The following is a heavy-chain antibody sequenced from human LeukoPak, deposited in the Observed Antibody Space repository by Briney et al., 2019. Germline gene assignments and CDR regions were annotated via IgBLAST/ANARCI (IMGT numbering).Heavy chain of an antibody. Sequence: GGSLRLSCAPSGFTFSDYYMSWLRQAPGKGLEGVSYISSSGSTIYYADSVKGRFTISRDNAKNSLDLQMNSLRAEDTAVYYCAKEGEDFVVVVAAYYFDYWGQGTLVTVSS. V-gene: IGHV3-11*01. J-gene: IGHJ4*02. CDR2: ISSSGSTI. CDR1: GFTFSDYY. CDR3: AKEGEDFVVVVAAYYFDY. D-gene: IGHD2-15*01.